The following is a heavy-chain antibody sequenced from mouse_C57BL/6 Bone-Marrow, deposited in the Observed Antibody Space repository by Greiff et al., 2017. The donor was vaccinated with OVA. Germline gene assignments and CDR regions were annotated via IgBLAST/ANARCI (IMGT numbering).Heavy chain of an antibody. CDR1: GYAFSSSW. Sequence: VQLQQSGPELVKPGASVKISCKASGYAFSSSWMNWVKQRPGKGLEWIGRLYPGDGDTNYNGKFKGKATLTADKSSSTAYMQLSSLTSEDSAVYFCARPYYYGSLFAYWGQETLVTVSA. J-gene: IGHJ3*01. CDR2: LYPGDGDT. V-gene: IGHV1-82*01. D-gene: IGHD1-1*01. CDR3: ARPYYYGSLFAY.